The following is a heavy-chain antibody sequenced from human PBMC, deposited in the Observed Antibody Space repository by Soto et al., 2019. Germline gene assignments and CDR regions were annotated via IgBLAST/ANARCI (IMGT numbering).Heavy chain of an antibody. J-gene: IGHJ4*02. D-gene: IGHD3-10*01. V-gene: IGHV3-53*04. Sequence: GGSLRLSCAAFGFTVSSNYMTWVRLAPGKGLEWVSLVYSGCATHYAASVKGRFTISTHSSQNTLFLQMNSLRTEDTATYYCVRGRYGSEIHWGQGTKVTVSS. CDR3: VRGRYGSEIH. CDR2: VYSGCAT. CDR1: GFTVSSNY.